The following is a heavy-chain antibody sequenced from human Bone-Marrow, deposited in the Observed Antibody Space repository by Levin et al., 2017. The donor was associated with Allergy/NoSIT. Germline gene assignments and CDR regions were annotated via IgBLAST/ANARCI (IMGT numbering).Heavy chain of an antibody. CDR3: ARDPGLVDAFDV. V-gene: IGHV3-66*02. J-gene: IGHJ3*01. D-gene: IGHD6-6*01. CDR2: VYASAANT. Sequence: PGGSLRLSCVASGFNVRSDYMNWVRQAPGKGLEWVSVVYASAANTYYAESVRGRFVISRDDSKNSVSLQMNSLRSEDTGIYYCARDPGLVDAFDVWGQGTMVIVSS. CDR1: GFNVRSDY.